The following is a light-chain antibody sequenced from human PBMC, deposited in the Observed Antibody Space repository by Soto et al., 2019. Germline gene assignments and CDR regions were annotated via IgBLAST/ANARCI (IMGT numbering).Light chain of an antibody. J-gene: IGLJ3*02. V-gene: IGLV2-8*01. CDR1: SSDVGGYNY. Sequence: QSALTQPPSASGSPGQSVTISCTGTSSDVGGYNYVSWYQHHPGKAPKLMIYEVNKRPSGVSDRFSGAKSANTASPTVSGVKVEDEADYYCSTYAGSNRLVVFGGGTKLTVL. CDR3: STYAGSNRLVV. CDR2: EVN.